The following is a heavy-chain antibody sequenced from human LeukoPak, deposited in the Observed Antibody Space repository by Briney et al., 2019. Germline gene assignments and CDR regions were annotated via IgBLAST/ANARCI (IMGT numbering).Heavy chain of an antibody. V-gene: IGHV3-11*06. J-gene: IGHJ6*02. CDR3: ARRQSIAAGRGSLYYYYGMDV. CDR2: ISSSYI. D-gene: IGHD6-13*01. CDR1: GFTFSDYY. Sequence: GGSLRLSCAASGFTFSDYYMSWIRQAPGKGLEWVSYISSSYIYYADSVKGRFTISRDNAKNSLYLQMNSLRAEDTAVYYCARRQSIAAGRGSLYYYYGMDVWGQGTTVTVSS.